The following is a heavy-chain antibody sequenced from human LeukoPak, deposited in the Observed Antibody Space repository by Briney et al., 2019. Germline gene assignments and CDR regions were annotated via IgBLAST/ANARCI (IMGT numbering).Heavy chain of an antibody. Sequence: GGSLRLSCAASGFTFSSYAMSWVRQAPGKGLEWVSAISGSGGSTYYADSVKGRFTISRDNSKNTLYLQMSSLRAEDTAVYYCANSKRIAVAGRFDYWGQGTLVTVSS. J-gene: IGHJ4*02. CDR3: ANSKRIAVAGRFDY. V-gene: IGHV3-23*01. CDR1: GFTFSSYA. D-gene: IGHD6-19*01. CDR2: ISGSGGST.